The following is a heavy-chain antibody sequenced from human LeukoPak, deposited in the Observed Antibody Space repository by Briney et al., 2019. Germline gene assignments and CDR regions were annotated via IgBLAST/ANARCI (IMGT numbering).Heavy chain of an antibody. Sequence: GGSLRLSCAASGFTFSSYSMNWVRQAPGKGLEWVSSISSSSSYIYYADSVKGRFTISRDNAKNSLYLQVNSLRAEDTAVYYCASFDGYGYGYGYYYMDVWGKGTTVTVSS. D-gene: IGHD5-18*01. CDR2: ISSSSSYI. J-gene: IGHJ6*03. V-gene: IGHV3-21*01. CDR3: ASFDGYGYGYGYYYMDV. CDR1: GFTFSSYS.